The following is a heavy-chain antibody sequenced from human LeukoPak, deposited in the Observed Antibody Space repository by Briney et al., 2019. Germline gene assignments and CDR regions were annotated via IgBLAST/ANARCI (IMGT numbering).Heavy chain of an antibody. V-gene: IGHV4-59*08. D-gene: IGHD3-22*01. Sequence: KPSETLSLTCTVSGGSISSYYWSWIRQPPGKGLEWIGYIYYSGSTNYNPSLKSRVTIAVDTSKNQFSLKLSSVTAADTAVYYCARQGYYDSSGYYSYYFDYWGQGTLVTVSS. J-gene: IGHJ4*02. CDR2: IYYSGST. CDR3: ARQGYYDSSGYYSYYFDY. CDR1: GGSISSYY.